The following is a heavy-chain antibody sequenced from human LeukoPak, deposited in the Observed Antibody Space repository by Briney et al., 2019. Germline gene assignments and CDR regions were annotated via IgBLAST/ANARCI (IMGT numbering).Heavy chain of an antibody. Sequence: GGSLRLSCAASGFTFSSYAMHWVRQAPGKGLEGVAVISYDGSNKYYADSVKGRFTISRDNSKNTLYLQMNSLRAEDTAVYYCARDLDNWNDVPYWGQGTLVTVSS. V-gene: IGHV3-30-3*01. J-gene: IGHJ4*02. CDR3: ARDLDNWNDVPY. D-gene: IGHD1-20*01. CDR1: GFTFSSYA. CDR2: ISYDGSNK.